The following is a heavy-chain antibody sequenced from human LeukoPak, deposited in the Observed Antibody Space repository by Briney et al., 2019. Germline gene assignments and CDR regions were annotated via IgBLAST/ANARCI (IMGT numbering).Heavy chain of an antibody. V-gene: IGHV3-23*01. J-gene: IGHJ5*02. CDR2: ISGSGGST. CDR3: AKDRGSGSYFLP. D-gene: IGHD1-26*01. Sequence: GGSLRLSCAASGFTFSSYAMSWVRQAPGKGLEWVSAISGSGGSTYYADSVKGRFTISRDNSKNTLYLQMNSLRAVDTAVYYCAKDRGSGSYFLPWGQGTLVTVSS. CDR1: GFTFSSYA.